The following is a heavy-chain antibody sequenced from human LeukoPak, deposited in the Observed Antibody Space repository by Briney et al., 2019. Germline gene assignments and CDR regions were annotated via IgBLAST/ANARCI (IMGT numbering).Heavy chain of an antibody. D-gene: IGHD5-12*01. Sequence: GASVKVSCKASGYTFTSYYMHWVRQAPGQGLEWMGIINPSGGSTSYAQKFQGRVTMTRDTSTSTVYMELSSLRSEDTAVYYCARDLKFGYSGYEFDYWGQGTLVTVSS. CDR2: INPSGGST. J-gene: IGHJ4*02. CDR3: ARDLKFGYSGYEFDY. CDR1: GYTFTSYY. V-gene: IGHV1-46*01.